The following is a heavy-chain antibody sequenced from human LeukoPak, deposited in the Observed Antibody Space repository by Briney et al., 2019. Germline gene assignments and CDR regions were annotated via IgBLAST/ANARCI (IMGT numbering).Heavy chain of an antibody. J-gene: IGHJ4*02. CDR1: GFPFSSYG. V-gene: IGHV3-33*01. CDR3: ARDLSEAFDF. D-gene: IGHD6-19*01. Sequence: PGGSLRLSCAASGFPFSSYGMHWVRQAPGKGLEWVARLVYDARSDYANSVKGRFSISRDDSKNTLFLDMSNLRVEDTALYYCARDLSEAFDFWGQGVLVTVSS. CDR2: LVYDARS.